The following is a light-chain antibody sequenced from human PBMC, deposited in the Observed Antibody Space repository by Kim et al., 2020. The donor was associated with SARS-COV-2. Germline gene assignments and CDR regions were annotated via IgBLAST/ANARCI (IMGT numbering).Light chain of an antibody. CDR1: CHRSYY. CDR2: ARN. Sequence: SSELTQDPAVSVALGQTVRITCQGDCHRSYYAAWYQQKPGQAPVLVIYARNNRPSGIPDRFSGSASGNTASLTISGAQAEDEADFYCQSRDSGGNVVFGGGTQLTVL. V-gene: IGLV3-19*01. J-gene: IGLJ2*01. CDR3: QSRDSGGNVV.